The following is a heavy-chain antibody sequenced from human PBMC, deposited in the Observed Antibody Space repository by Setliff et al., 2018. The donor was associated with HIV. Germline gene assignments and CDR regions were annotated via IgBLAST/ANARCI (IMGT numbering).Heavy chain of an antibody. J-gene: IGHJ6*03. CDR2: ISSSDTTI. D-gene: IGHD3-9*01. CDR1: GFTFSSYS. Sequence: PGGSLRLSCAASGFTFSSYSMNWARQTPGKGLEWVSYISSSDTTIYYADSVKGRFTISRDNAKNSLYLQMSSLRAEDTAVYYCARDSSRGYLDWLSLKYYYSYYIDVWGKGTTVTVSS. CDR3: ARDSSRGYLDWLSLKYYYSYYIDV. V-gene: IGHV3-48*01.